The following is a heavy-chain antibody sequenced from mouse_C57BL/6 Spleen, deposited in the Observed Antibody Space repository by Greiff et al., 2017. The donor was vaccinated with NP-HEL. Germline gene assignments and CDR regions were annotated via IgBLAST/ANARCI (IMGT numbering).Heavy chain of an antibody. CDR2: ISSGSSTI. CDR1: GFTFSDYG. D-gene: IGHD1-1*01. J-gene: IGHJ1*03. CDR3: ARGDYYGSSPLV. Sequence: EVHLVESGGGLVKPGGSLKLSCAASGFTFSDYGMHWVRQAPEKGLEWVAYISSGSSTIYYADTVKGRFTISRDNAKNTLFLQMTSLMSEDTAMYYCARGDYYGSSPLVWGTGTTVTVSS. V-gene: IGHV5-17*01.